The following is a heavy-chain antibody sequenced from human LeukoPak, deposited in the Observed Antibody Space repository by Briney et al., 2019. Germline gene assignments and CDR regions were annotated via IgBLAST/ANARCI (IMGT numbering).Heavy chain of an antibody. J-gene: IGHJ2*01. V-gene: IGHV3-23*01. CDR3: ARELVSLGTGYFDL. D-gene: IGHD7-27*01. Sequence: GGSLRLSCEASGFTFRTYGMSWVRQAPGKGLEWVSGITGSSTWTYYADSVKGRFTISRDNSKNTLHLQMDSLRAEDTAIYYCARELVSLGTGYFDLWGRGTLVTVSS. CDR2: ITGSSTWT. CDR1: GFTFRTYG.